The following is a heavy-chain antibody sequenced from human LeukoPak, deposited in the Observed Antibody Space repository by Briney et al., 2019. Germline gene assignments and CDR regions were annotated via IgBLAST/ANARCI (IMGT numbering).Heavy chain of an antibody. CDR1: GYPISSGYY. CDR3: AGYCSGGSCYPGHFDY. Sequence: SETLSLTCAVSGYPISSGYYWGWIRQPPGKGLEWIGSIYHSGSTYYNPSLKSRVTISVDTSKNQFSLKLSSVTAADTAVYYCAGYCSGGSCYPGHFDYWGQGTLVTVSS. D-gene: IGHD2-15*01. J-gene: IGHJ4*02. CDR2: IYHSGST. V-gene: IGHV4-38-2*01.